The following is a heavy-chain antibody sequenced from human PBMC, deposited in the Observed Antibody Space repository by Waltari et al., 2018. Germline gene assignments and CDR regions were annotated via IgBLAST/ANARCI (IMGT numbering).Heavy chain of an antibody. J-gene: IGHJ6*03. Sequence: EVQLVESGGGLVQPGGSLRLSCAASGFTFSSYWMHWVRHAPGKGLVWVSRINTDGSSTSYADSVKGRYTISRDNAKNTLYLQMNSLRAEDTAVYYCARDVAGNSIYYMDVWGKGTTGTVSS. D-gene: IGHD6-13*01. V-gene: IGHV3-74*01. CDR3: ARDVAGNSIYYMDV. CDR1: GFTFSSYW. CDR2: INTDGSST.